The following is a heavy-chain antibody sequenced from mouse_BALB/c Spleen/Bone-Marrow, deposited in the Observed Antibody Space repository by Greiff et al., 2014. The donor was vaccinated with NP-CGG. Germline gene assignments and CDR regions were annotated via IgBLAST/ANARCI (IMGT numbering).Heavy chain of an antibody. D-gene: IGHD2-3*01. V-gene: IGHV3-2*02. J-gene: IGHJ3*01. CDR2: ISHSGST. CDR3: ARSNDGFPAWFAY. Sequence: VQLQQSGPGLVKPSQSLSLTCTVTGYSITNDYAWNWIRQFPGNKLEWMGYISHSGSTSYNPSLKSRISITRDTSKSQFFLQLNSVTTEDTATYYCARSNDGFPAWFAYWGQGTLVTVSA. CDR1: GYSITNDYA.